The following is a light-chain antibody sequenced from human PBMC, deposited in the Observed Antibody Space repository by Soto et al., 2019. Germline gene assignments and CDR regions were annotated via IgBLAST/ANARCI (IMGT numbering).Light chain of an antibody. V-gene: IGKV3D-20*02. CDR1: QSVSNNY. CDR2: DAY. CDR3: QQRHMWPIT. Sequence: EIVLTQSPDTLSLSPGEGATLSCRASQSVSNNYLAWYQQKPGQAPRLLIYDAYNRATGIPPRFSGSGSGTDFTLTISSLEPEDSAVYYCQQRHMWPITFGQGTRLAIK. J-gene: IGKJ5*01.